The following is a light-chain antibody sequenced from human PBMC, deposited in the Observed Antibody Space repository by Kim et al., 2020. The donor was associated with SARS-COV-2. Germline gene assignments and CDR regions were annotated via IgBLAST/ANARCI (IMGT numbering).Light chain of an antibody. V-gene: IGLV1-51*01. CDR3: ATWDSSLSVGV. Sequence: QCVLTQPPSVSAAPGQKVTISCSGSRSNIGNNPVSWYQQFPGTAPKLITYDNDKRPSGIPDRFSSSKSSTSATLGITGLRTGDEADYYCATWDSSLSVGVFGGGTKVTVL. J-gene: IGLJ3*02. CDR2: DND. CDR1: RSNIGNNP.